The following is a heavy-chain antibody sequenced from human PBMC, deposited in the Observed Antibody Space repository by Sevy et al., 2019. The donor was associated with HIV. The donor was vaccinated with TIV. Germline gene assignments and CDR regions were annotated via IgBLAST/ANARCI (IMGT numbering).Heavy chain of an antibody. J-gene: IGHJ4*02. CDR3: ARDFNWHFDC. Sequence: GGSLRLSCVASGFTFGSYAMHWVRQAPGKGLEWVAVIWYDRSNKYYEHSVKGRFIISSDNSKNTLYLQMNSLRAEDTAVYYCARDFNWHFDCWGQGTLVTVSS. V-gene: IGHV3-33*01. CDR2: IWYDRSNK. CDR1: GFTFGSYA.